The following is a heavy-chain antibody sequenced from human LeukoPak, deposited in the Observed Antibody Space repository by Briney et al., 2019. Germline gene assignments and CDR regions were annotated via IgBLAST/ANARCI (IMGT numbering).Heavy chain of an antibody. J-gene: IGHJ6*03. CDR1: GYTFTSYD. D-gene: IGHD2-15*01. CDR3: AREVAPARSTYYYYYMDV. CDR2: MNPNSGNT. Sequence: ASVKVSCKASGYTFTSYDINWVRQATGQGLEWMGWMNPNSGNTGYAQKFQGRVTITRNTSISTAYMELSSLRSEDTAVYYCAREVAPARSTYYYYYMDVWGKGITVTVSS. V-gene: IGHV1-8*03.